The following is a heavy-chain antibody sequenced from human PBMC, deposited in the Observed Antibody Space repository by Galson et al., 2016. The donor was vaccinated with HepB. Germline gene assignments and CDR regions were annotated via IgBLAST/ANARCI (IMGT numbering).Heavy chain of an antibody. CDR2: IRTYNGNT. J-gene: IGHJ4*02. D-gene: IGHD3-10*01. CDR3: ARDVRFRFDY. V-gene: IGHV1-18*04. Sequence: QSGAEVKKPGASVKVSCKASGYSFTNYAITWVRQAPGQGLEWMGWIRTYNGNTIYTQKLKGRVTMTTDTSTSTAYMELRSLRADDTAVYYCARDVRFRFDYWGQGTLVTVSS. CDR1: GYSFTNYA.